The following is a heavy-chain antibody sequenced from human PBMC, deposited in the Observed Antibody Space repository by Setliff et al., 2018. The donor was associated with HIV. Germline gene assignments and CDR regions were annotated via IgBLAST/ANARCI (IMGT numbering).Heavy chain of an antibody. Sequence: NPSETLSLTCSVSGISINGYYWSWIRQSPRTRLEWIGYVSSIGNTNYNPSLKSRVTISVDTSKNQFSLQLNSVTAADTAVYFCARTRAPYFFDFWGQGAQVTVSS. CDR2: VSSIGNT. CDR3: ARTRAPYFFDF. J-gene: IGHJ4*02. D-gene: IGHD1-26*01. V-gene: IGHV4-4*08. CDR1: GISINGYY.